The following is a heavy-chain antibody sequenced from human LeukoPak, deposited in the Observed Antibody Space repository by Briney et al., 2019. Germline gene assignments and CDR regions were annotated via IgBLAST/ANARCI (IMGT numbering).Heavy chain of an antibody. CDR1: GGSFSGYY. V-gene: IGHV4-34*01. Sequence: SETLSLTCAVYGGSFSGYYWSWIRQPPRKGLEWIGEINHSGSTNYNPSLKSGVTISVDTAKNQFSLKLSSVTAADTAVYYCARHGRYFDANYFDYWGQGTLVTVSS. CDR2: INHSGST. CDR3: ARHGRYFDANYFDY. D-gene: IGHD3-9*01. J-gene: IGHJ4*02.